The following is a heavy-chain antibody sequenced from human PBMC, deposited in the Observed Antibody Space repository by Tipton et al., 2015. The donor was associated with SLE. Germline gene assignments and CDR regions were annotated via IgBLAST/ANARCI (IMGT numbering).Heavy chain of an antibody. J-gene: IGHJ3*02. D-gene: IGHD2-15*01. CDR2: IHHSGST. V-gene: IGHV4-4*02. Sequence: SLRLSCAVSGGSIRSSNWWSWVRQPPGKGLEWIGEIHHSGSTNSNPSLKSRVTISVDKSKNQFSLKLSSVTAADTAVYYCARDTCSGGSCYYDPAFDIWGQGTMVTVSS. CDR1: GGSIRSSNW. CDR3: ARDTCSGGSCYYDPAFDI.